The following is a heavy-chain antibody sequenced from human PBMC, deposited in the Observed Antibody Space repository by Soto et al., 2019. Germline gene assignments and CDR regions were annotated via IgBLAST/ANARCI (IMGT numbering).Heavy chain of an antibody. Sequence: SETLSLTCTVSGGSISSSSYYWGWIRQPPGKGLEWIGSIYYSGSTYYNPSLKSRVTISVDTSKNQFSLKLSSVTAADTAVYYCARHTEDTAMVKRVDYYYYGMDVWGQGTTVTVSS. V-gene: IGHV4-39*01. D-gene: IGHD5-18*01. J-gene: IGHJ6*02. CDR1: GGSISSSSYY. CDR2: IYYSGST. CDR3: ARHTEDTAMVKRVDYYYYGMDV.